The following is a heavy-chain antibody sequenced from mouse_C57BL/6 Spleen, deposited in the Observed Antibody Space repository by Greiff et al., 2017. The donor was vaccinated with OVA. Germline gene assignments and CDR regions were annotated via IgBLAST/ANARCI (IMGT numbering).Heavy chain of an antibody. V-gene: IGHV14-4*01. Sequence: VQLQQSGAELVRPGASVKLSCTASGFNIKDDYMHWVKQRPEQGLEWIGWIDPENGDTEYASKFQGKATITADTSSNTAYLQLSSLTSEDTAVYYCTTHDGSSLWDYWGQGTSVTVAA. D-gene: IGHD1-1*01. CDR2: IDPENGDT. J-gene: IGHJ4*01. CDR3: TTHDGSSLWDY. CDR1: GFNIKDDY.